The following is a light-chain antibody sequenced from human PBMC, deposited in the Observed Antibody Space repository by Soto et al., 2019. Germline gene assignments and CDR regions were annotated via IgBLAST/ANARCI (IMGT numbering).Light chain of an antibody. CDR2: GAF. J-gene: IGKJ4*01. Sequence: EIVMTQSPATLSLSPGEIATVSCSASQSIRSDLAWYQQKPGQAPRLLIYGAFLRATGIPARFSGSGSGTEFTLTISSLQSEDFAVYYCQKYNNWPLNFGGGTKVDIK. CDR1: QSIRSD. CDR3: QKYNNWPLN. V-gene: IGKV3-15*01.